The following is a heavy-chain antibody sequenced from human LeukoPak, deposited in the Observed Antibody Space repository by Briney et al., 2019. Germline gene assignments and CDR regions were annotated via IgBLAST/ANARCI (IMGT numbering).Heavy chain of an antibody. V-gene: IGHV7-4-1*02. CDR2: INTDSGNP. CDR1: GYMFTGHY. J-gene: IGHJ3*02. CDR3: AREILRFDI. Sequence: ASVKVSCKASGYMFTGHYIQWVRQAPGQGLEWMGWINTDSGNPTYAQGFTGRFVFSLDSSVSTAYLQISNLMPEDTAKYYCAREILRFDIWGQGTMVIVSS.